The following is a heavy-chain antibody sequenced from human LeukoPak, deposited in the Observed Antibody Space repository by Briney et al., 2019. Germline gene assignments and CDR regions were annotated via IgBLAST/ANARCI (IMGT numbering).Heavy chain of an antibody. CDR2: IRSKANSYAT. V-gene: IGHV3-73*01. CDR1: GFTFSGSA. Sequence: GGSLRLSCAASGFTFSGSAVHWVRQASGKGLEWIGRIRSKANSYATAYAASVKGRFTISRDGSENTAYLQMNSLNTEDTAVYYCIHYYGMDVWGQGTTVIVSS. J-gene: IGHJ6*02. CDR3: IHYYGMDV.